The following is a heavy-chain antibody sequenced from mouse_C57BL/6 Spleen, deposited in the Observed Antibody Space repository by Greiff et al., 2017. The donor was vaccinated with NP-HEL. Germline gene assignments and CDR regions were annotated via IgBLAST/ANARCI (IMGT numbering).Heavy chain of an antibody. V-gene: IGHV1-76*01. CDR2: IYPGSGNT. D-gene: IGHD3-2*02. CDR3: ARTDSSGYLFDY. Sequence: QVQLKESGAELVRPGASVKLSCKASGYTFTDYYINWVKQRPGQGLEWIARIYPGSGNTYYNEKFKGKATLTAEKSSSTAYMQLSSLTSEDSAVYFCARTDSSGYLFDYWGQGTTLTVSS. J-gene: IGHJ2*01. CDR1: GYTFTDYY.